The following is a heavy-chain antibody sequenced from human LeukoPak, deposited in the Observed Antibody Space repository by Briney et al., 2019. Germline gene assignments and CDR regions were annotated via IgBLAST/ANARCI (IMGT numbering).Heavy chain of an antibody. D-gene: IGHD6-13*01. CDR3: ARDRRLPGIAAAGLDY. CDR2: ISYDGSNK. J-gene: IGHJ4*02. Sequence: GRSLRLSCAASGFTFSSYAMHWVRQAPGKGLEWVAVISYDGSNKYYADSVKGRLTISRDNSKNTLYLQMNSLRAEDTAVYYCARDRRLPGIAAAGLDYWGQGTLVTVSS. V-gene: IGHV3-30*04. CDR1: GFTFSSYA.